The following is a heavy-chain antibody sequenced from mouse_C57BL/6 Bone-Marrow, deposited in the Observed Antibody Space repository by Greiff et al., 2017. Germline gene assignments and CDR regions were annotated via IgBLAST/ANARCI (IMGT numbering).Heavy chain of an antibody. CDR1: GYTFTDYE. Sequence: VQLQQSGAELVRPGASVTLSCKASGYTFTDYEMHWVKQTPVHGLEWIGAIDPETGGTAYNQKFTGKAILTADKSSSTAYMELRSLTSEDSAVYYCTRDYGSSYFDYWGQGTTLTVTS. J-gene: IGHJ2*01. V-gene: IGHV1-15*01. D-gene: IGHD1-1*01. CDR2: IDPETGGT. CDR3: TRDYGSSYFDY.